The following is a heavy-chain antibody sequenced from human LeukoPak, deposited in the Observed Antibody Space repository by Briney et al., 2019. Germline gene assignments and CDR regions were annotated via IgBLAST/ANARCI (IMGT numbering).Heavy chain of an antibody. V-gene: IGHV3-30*02. CDR1: GFTFSTFG. CDR3: AEDQPLEPFHY. Sequence: PGWSLRLSCGASGFTFSTFGMHWVRQAPGKGLEWVAFIQYDGSVRFYADSVKGRFTISRDNSKNALYLQMNSLRAEDTAIYYCAEDQPLEPFHYWGQGALVTVSS. J-gene: IGHJ4*02. D-gene: IGHD1-14*01. CDR2: IQYDGSVR.